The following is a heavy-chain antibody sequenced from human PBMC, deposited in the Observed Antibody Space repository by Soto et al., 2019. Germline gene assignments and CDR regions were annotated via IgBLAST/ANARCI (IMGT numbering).Heavy chain of an antibody. D-gene: IGHD4-17*01. Sequence: GGSLRLSCEASGFNFKKFAMSWIRQAPGKGLEWVSYISSSSGYTNYADSVKGRFTISRDNAKNSLYLQMNSLRAEDTAVYYCAKEYGRLDYWGQGTLVTVSS. V-gene: IGHV3-11*06. CDR3: AKEYGRLDY. J-gene: IGHJ4*02. CDR2: ISSSSGYT. CDR1: GFNFKKFA.